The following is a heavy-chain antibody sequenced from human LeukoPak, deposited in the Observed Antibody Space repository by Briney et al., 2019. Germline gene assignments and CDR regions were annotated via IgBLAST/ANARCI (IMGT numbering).Heavy chain of an antibody. CDR3: ARLEVYYDSSGYYNWFDP. D-gene: IGHD3-22*01. Sequence: SETLSLTCTVSGGTISSYYWSWIRQPPGKGLEWIGYIYYSGSTNYNPSLKSRVTISVDTSKNQFSLKLSSVTAADTAVYYCARLEVYYDSSGYYNWFDPWGQGNLVTVSS. CDR1: GGTISSYY. V-gene: IGHV4-59*08. J-gene: IGHJ5*02. CDR2: IYYSGST.